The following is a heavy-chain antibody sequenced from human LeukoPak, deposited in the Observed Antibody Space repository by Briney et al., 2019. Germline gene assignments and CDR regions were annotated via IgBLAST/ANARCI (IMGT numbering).Heavy chain of an antibody. D-gene: IGHD3-3*01. V-gene: IGHV1-46*01. CDR1: GYTFTSYY. CDR3: ARDLGDDFWSGYYWGFDY. Sequence: GASVKVSCKASGYTFTSYYMHWVRQAPGQGLEWMGIINPSGGSTSYAQKFQGRVTMTRDTSTSTVYVELSSLRSEDTAVYYCARDLGDDFWSGYYWGFDYWGQGTLVTVSS. J-gene: IGHJ4*02. CDR2: INPSGGST.